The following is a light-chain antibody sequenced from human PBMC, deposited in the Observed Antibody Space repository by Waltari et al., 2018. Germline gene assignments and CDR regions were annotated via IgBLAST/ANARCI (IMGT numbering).Light chain of an antibody. J-gene: IGLJ3*02. CDR2: HVD. Sequence: QSALTQPASVSGSPGQSITIPCSCSSGDVGMFNLVSWYQQHPGKAPQLIIYHVDDRPSGVSYRFSASKSGHTASLTISGLQPEDEADYYCCSYAGNKWLFGGGTKVTVL. CDR3: CSYAGNKWL. V-gene: IGLV2-23*02. CDR1: SGDVGMFNL.